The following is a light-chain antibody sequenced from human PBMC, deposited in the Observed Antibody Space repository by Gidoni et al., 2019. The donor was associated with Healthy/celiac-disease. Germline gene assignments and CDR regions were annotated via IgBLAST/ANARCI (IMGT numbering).Light chain of an antibody. J-gene: IGKJ2*01. CDR3: QQSYSTPPMYT. CDR2: AAS. V-gene: IGKV1-39*01. Sequence: DIQMTQSRSSLSASVGDRVTITCRASQSISSYLNWYQQKPGKAPKLLIYAASSLQSGVPSRFSGSGSGTDFTLTISSLQPEDFATYYCQQSYSTPPMYTFGQGTKLEIK. CDR1: QSISSY.